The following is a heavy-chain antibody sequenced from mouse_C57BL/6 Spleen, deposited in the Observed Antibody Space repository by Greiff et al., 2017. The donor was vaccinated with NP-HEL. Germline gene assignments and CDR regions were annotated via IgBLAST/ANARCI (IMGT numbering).Heavy chain of an antibody. CDR2: IYPGDGDT. D-gene: IGHD3-2*02. V-gene: IGHV1-82*01. Sequence: QVQLQQSGPELVKPGASVKISCKASGYAFSSSWMNWVKQRPGKGLEWIGRIYPGDGDTNYNGKFKGKATLTADKSSSTAYMQLSSLTSEDSAVYFCARLSSGYGHYWGQGTTLTVSS. CDR1: GYAFSSSW. J-gene: IGHJ2*01. CDR3: ARLSSGYGHY.